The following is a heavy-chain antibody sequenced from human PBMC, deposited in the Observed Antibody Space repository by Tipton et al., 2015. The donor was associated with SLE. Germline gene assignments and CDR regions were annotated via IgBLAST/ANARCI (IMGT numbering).Heavy chain of an antibody. Sequence: TLSLTCAVYGGSFSGYYWSWVRQPPGKGLEWIGEINHSGNTNYNPSLKSRVTISVDTSKNQFSLKLSSVTAADTAVYYCARSQLSGDGTYYYYGMDVWGQGTTVTVSS. CDR1: GGSFSGYY. J-gene: IGHJ6*02. D-gene: IGHD7-27*01. CDR3: ARSQLSGDGTYYYYGMDV. V-gene: IGHV4-34*01. CDR2: INHSGNT.